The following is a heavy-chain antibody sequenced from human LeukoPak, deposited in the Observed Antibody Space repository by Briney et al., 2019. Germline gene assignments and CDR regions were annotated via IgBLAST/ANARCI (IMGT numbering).Heavy chain of an antibody. CDR2: MNPNSGNT. V-gene: IGHV1-8*03. Sequence: ASVKVSCKASGYTFTSYDINWVRQATGQGLEWMGWMNPNSGNTGYAQKFQGRVTITRNTSISTAYMELSSLRSEDTAVYYCARSATMVRGAPGYWGQGTLVTVSS. D-gene: IGHD3-10*01. CDR3: ARSATMVRGAPGY. J-gene: IGHJ4*02. CDR1: GYTFTSYD.